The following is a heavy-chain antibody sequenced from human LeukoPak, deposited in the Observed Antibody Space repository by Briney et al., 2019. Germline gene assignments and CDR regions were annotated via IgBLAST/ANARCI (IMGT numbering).Heavy chain of an antibody. Sequence: SETLSLTCTVSGGSISSYYWSWIRQPPGKGLEWIGYIYYSGSTNYNPSLKSRVTISVDTPKNQFSLKLSSVTAADTAVYYCARDRITIFGGAGDYYYMDVWGKGTTVTVSS. V-gene: IGHV4-59*01. CDR2: IYYSGST. J-gene: IGHJ6*03. CDR1: GGSISSYY. D-gene: IGHD3-3*01. CDR3: ARDRITIFGGAGDYYYMDV.